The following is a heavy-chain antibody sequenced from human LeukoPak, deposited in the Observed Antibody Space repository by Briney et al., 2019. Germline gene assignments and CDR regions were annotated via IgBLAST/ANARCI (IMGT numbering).Heavy chain of an antibody. V-gene: IGHV5-51*01. CDR1: GYSFTSYW. J-gene: IGHJ5*02. Sequence: GESLKISCKGSGYSFTSYWIGWVRQMPGKDLEWMGIIYPGDSDTRYSPSFQGQVTISADKSISTAYLQWSSLKASDTAMYYCARSEQWLVLGNWFDPWGQGTLVTVSS. D-gene: IGHD6-19*01. CDR3: ARSEQWLVLGNWFDP. CDR2: IYPGDSDT.